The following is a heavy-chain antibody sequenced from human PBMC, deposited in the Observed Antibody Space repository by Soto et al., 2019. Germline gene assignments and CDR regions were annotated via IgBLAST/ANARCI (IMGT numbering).Heavy chain of an antibody. Sequence: SEALCLTGAVSCVPIISYYWSWIRQPPGKGLECLVYVYYTVSTNYRPSLRSRVSISVDTSKNEFSLRLSSVTAADTAVYFCARSVAVPGAHIDYWGQGTQVTVSS. CDR2: VYYTVST. V-gene: IGHV4-59*01. CDR1: CVPIISYY. CDR3: ARSVAVPGAHIDY. J-gene: IGHJ4*02. D-gene: IGHD6-19*01.